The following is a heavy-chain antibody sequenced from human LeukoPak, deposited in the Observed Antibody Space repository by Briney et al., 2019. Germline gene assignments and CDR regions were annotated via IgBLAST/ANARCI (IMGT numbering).Heavy chain of an antibody. CDR3: ARWVAGAFDI. Sequence: SETLSLTCTVSGGSISSYYWSWIRQPPGKGLEWIGYIYYSGSTNYNPSLKSRVTISVDMSKNQFSLKLSSVTAADTAVYYCARWVAGAFDIWGQGTMVTVSS. D-gene: IGHD2-15*01. V-gene: IGHV4-59*01. J-gene: IGHJ3*02. CDR1: GGSISSYY. CDR2: IYYSGST.